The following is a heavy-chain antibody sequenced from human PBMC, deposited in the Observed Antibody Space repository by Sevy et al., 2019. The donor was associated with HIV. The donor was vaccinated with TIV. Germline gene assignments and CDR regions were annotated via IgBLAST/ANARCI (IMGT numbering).Heavy chain of an antibody. CDR1: GFTFSSYA. D-gene: IGHD6-19*01. CDR3: ARGGKWLVQTIDY. CDR2: ISYDGSNK. Sequence: GGSLRLSCAASGFTFSSYAMHWVRQAPGKGLEWVAVISYDGSNKYYADSVKGRFTISRDNSKNTLYLQMNSLRAEDTAVYYCARGGKWLVQTIDYWGQGTLVTVSS. V-gene: IGHV3-30-3*01. J-gene: IGHJ4*02.